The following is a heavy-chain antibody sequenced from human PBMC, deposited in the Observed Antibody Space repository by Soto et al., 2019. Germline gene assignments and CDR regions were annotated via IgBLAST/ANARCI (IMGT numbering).Heavy chain of an antibody. Sequence: NPSETLSLTCTASGGSVSSGSYYWSWIRQPPGKGLEWIGYIYYSGSTNYNPSLKSRVTISVDTSKNQFSLKLSSVTAADTAVYYCASRYCSGGSCTGRSGMDVWGQGTTVTVSS. D-gene: IGHD2-15*01. J-gene: IGHJ6*02. V-gene: IGHV4-61*01. CDR2: IYYSGST. CDR3: ASRYCSGGSCTGRSGMDV. CDR1: GGSVSSGSYY.